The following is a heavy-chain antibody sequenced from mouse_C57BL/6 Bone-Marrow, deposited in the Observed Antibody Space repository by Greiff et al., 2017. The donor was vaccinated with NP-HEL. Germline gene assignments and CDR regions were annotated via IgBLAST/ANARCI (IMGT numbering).Heavy chain of an antibody. J-gene: IGHJ2*01. CDR3: ARAWDGSPYYFDY. CDR1: GFSLTSYG. Sequence: VKLVESGPGLVQPSQSLSITCTVSGFSLTSYGVHWVRQSPGKGLEWLGVIWSGGSTDYNAAFISRLSISKDNSKSQVFFKMNSLQADDTAIYYCARAWDGSPYYFDYWGQGTTLTVSS. V-gene: IGHV2-2*01. D-gene: IGHD4-1*01. CDR2: IWSGGST.